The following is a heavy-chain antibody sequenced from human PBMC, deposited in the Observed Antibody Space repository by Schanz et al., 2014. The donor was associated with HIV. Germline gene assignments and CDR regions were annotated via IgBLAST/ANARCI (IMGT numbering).Heavy chain of an antibody. CDR1: GFTFSTYA. J-gene: IGHJ4*02. CDR2: ISHDGSDT. Sequence: QVQLVESGGRVVQPGRSLRLSCAASGFTFSTYAFHWVRQAPDKGLESVAVISHDGSDTYYADSVKGRFTISRDNSKNTLYLQMNSLRAEDTAVYYCAKDQGDVTGTPFDYWGQGTLVTVSS. V-gene: IGHV3-30*18. CDR3: AKDQGDVTGTPFDY. D-gene: IGHD1-20*01.